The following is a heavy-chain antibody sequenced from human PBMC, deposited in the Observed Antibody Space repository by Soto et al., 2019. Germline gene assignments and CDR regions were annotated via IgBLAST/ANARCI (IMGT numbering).Heavy chain of an antibody. Sequence: QVQLVQSGAEVRKPGASVKVSCKASGYTFTGYYMHWVRQAPGQGLEWMGWINPNSGGTNYAQKFQGRVTMTRDTSISTAYMELSRLRSDDTAVYYCARGPIYYGSGKVNGMDVWGQGTTVTVSS. J-gene: IGHJ6*02. V-gene: IGHV1-2*02. CDR1: GYTFTGYY. CDR3: ARGPIYYGSGKVNGMDV. CDR2: INPNSGGT. D-gene: IGHD3-10*01.